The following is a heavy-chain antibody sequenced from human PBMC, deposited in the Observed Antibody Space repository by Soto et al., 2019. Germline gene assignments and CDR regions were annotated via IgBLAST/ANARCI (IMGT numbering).Heavy chain of an antibody. CDR1: GGSISNYY. Sequence: PSETLSLTCTVSGGSISNYYWSWIRQPAGKGLEWIGRIYTSGNTNYNPSLKGRVTMSVDMSKNQFSLKLSSVAAADTAVYYCARGDNGDNGRAFDPWGQGTLVTVSS. J-gene: IGHJ5*02. D-gene: IGHD4-17*01. V-gene: IGHV4-4*07. CDR2: IYTSGNT. CDR3: ARGDNGDNGRAFDP.